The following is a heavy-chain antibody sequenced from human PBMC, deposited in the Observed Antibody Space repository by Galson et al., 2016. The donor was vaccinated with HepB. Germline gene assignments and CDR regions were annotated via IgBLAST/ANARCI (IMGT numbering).Heavy chain of an antibody. D-gene: IGHD6-13*01. CDR2: VYHSGGT. CDR1: GGSMSTDNW. CDR3: ARIGEYSSTWYTAYDI. J-gene: IGHJ3*02. V-gene: IGHV4-4*02. Sequence: SETLSLTCAVSGGSMSTDNWWSWVRQPPGKGLEWIGQVYHSGGTHYHPSLESRVTMSVDKSQNHFSLRLTSVTAADTAVYYCARIGEYSSTWYTAYDIWGRGTMVTVSS.